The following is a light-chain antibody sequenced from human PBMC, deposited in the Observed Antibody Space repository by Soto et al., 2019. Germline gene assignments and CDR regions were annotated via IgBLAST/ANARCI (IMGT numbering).Light chain of an antibody. Sequence: EIELTQSPATLSLSLGERATLSCRASQTISNFLAWYQQKPGQAPRLLLYDASNRATGIPARFSGSGSGTDFTLTISSLEPEDFAVYYCQHRSSWWTFGQGTKVEIK. V-gene: IGKV3-11*01. CDR1: QTISNF. CDR3: QHRSSWWT. CDR2: DAS. J-gene: IGKJ1*01.